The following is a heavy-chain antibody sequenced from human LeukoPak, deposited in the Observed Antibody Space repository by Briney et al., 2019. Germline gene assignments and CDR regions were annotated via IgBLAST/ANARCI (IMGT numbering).Heavy chain of an antibody. CDR3: AHRSYSSSWYGVAEYFQH. V-gene: IGHV2-5*02. Sequence: SGPTLVKPTQTLTLTCTFSGFSLSTTGVGVAWIRQPPGKALEWLALIYWDDDKSYSPSLKSRLSITKDTSKNQVVLTMTNMDPVDTATYYCAHRSYSSSWYGVAEYFQHWGQGTLVTVSS. D-gene: IGHD6-13*01. J-gene: IGHJ1*01. CDR1: GFSLSTTGVG. CDR2: IYWDDDK.